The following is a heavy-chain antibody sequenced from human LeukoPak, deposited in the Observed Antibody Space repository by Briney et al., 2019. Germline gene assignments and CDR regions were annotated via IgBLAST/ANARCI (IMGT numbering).Heavy chain of an antibody. D-gene: IGHD3-10*01. Sequence: RGGSLRLSCAVSGFTFIKYSMTWVRQAPGKGLEWVSAITASGASTDYADSVKGRFTISRDNSKSTLYLQMNSLRAEDTAVYYCAKIGYSGSGVGYYMDVWGKGTTVTISS. J-gene: IGHJ6*03. CDR2: ITASGAST. CDR1: GFTFIKYS. V-gene: IGHV3-23*01. CDR3: AKIGYSGSGVGYYMDV.